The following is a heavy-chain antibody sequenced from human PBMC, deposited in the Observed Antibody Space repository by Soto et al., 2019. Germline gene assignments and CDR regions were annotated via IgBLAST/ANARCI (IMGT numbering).Heavy chain of an antibody. CDR3: ARDYNDFWSGHFAY. CDR2: IIPIFGTA. D-gene: IGHD3-3*01. V-gene: IGHV1-69*13. Sequence: GASVKVSCKASGGTFSSYAISWVRQAPGQGLEWMGGIIPIFGTANYAQKFQGRVTVTADESTSTAYMELSSLRSEDTAVYYCARDYNDFWSGHFAYWGQGALVTVSS. J-gene: IGHJ4*02. CDR1: GGTFSSYA.